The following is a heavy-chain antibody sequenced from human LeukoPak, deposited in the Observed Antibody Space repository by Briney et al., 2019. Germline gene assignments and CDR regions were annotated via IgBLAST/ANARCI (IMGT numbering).Heavy chain of an antibody. CDR3: ARDRWFGELPDNFDY. V-gene: IGHV3-30-3*01. CDR1: GFTFSRYA. Sequence: PERSPRLSCAASGFTFSRYAMHWVRQAPGKGLEWVAIISYDGSNKFYADSVKGRFTISRDNSKNALYLQMNSLRAEDTAVYYCARDRWFGELPDNFDYWGQGTLVTVSS. J-gene: IGHJ4*02. D-gene: IGHD3-10*01. CDR2: ISYDGSNK.